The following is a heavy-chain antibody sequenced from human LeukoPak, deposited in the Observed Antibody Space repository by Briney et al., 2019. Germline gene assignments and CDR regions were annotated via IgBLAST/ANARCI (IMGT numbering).Heavy chain of an antibody. V-gene: IGHV4-30-4*01. J-gene: IGHJ5*02. CDR1: GGSISSGDYY. CDR3: ARGVVLLWFGELGGSGYWFDP. D-gene: IGHD3-10*01. Sequence: SETLSLTCTVSGGSISSGDYYWSWIRQPPGKGLEWIGYIYYSGSTYYNPSLKSRVTISVDASKNQFSLKLSSVTAADTAVYYCARGVVLLWFGELGGSGYWFDPWGQGTLVTVSS. CDR2: IYYSGST.